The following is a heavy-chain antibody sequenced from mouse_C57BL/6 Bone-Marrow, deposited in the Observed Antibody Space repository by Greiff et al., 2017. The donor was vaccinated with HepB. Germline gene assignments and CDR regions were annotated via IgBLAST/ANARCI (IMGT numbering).Heavy chain of an antibody. D-gene: IGHD1-2*01. CDR3: TTWNFIYAMDY. J-gene: IGHJ4*01. V-gene: IGHV1-81*01. CDR2: IYPGSGNT. CDR1: GYTFTSDG. Sequence: QVHVKQSGAELARPGASVKLSCKASGYTFTSDGISWVKQRTGQGLEWIGEIYPGSGNTYYNEKFQGKATLTADKSSSTAYMELSSLTSEDSAVYFCTTWNFIYAMDYWGQGTSVTVSS.